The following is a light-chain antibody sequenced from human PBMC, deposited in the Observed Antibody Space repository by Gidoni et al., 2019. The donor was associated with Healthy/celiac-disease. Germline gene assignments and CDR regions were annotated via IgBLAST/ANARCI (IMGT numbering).Light chain of an antibody. CDR1: QSVSSSY. Sequence: EIVLTQSPGNLSLSPGERATLSCRASQSVSSSYLAWYQQKPGQAPSLLIYGASSRATGIPDRFSGSGSGTDFTLTISRLEPEDFAVYYCQQGLTFGGGTKVEIK. CDR3: QQGLT. CDR2: GAS. V-gene: IGKV3-20*01. J-gene: IGKJ4*01.